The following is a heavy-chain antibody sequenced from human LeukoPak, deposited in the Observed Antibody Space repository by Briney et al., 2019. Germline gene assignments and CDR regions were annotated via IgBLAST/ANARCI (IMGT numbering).Heavy chain of an antibody. V-gene: IGHV1-18*01. CDR3: AREVPSLWFGESKRPDY. CDR1: GYTFTSYG. CDR2: ISAYNGNT. Sequence: ASVKVSCKASGYTFTSYGISWVRQAPGQGLEWMGWISAYNGNTNYAQKLQGRVTMTTDTFTSTAYMELRSLRSDDTAVYYCAREVPSLWFGESKRPDYWGQGTMVTVSS. D-gene: IGHD3-10*01. J-gene: IGHJ3*01.